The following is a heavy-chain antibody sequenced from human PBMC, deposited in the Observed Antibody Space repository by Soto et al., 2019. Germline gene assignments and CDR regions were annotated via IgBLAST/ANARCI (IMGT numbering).Heavy chain of an antibody. Sequence: ASVKVSCKASGYTFNDNYIQWVRQAPGQGLEWMGWINPNSGGTNYAQKFQGRVTMTRDTSINTTYMEMSRLTSDDTAVYYCARVPFYDFGISYYSFFDYWGQGTLVTVS. CDR3: ARVPFYDFGISYYSFFDY. J-gene: IGHJ4*02. V-gene: IGHV1-2*02. CDR2: INPNSGGT. D-gene: IGHD3-3*01. CDR1: GYTFNDNY.